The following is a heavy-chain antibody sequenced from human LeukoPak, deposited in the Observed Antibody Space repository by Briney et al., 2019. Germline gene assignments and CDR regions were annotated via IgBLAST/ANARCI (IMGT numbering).Heavy chain of an antibody. J-gene: IGHJ4*02. D-gene: IGHD1-26*01. CDR2: IYTSGST. CDR3: AREGGSFLRGYYFDY. V-gene: IGHV4-4*08. Sequence: SETLSLTCTVSGGSISSYYWSWIRQPPGKGLEWIGRIYTSGSTNYNPSLKSRVTISVDTSKNQFSLKLSSVTAADTAVYYCAREGGSFLRGYYFDYWGQGTLVTVSS. CDR1: GGSISSYY.